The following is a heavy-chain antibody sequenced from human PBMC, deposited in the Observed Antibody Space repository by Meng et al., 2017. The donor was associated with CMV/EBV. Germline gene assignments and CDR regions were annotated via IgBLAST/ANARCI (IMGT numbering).Heavy chain of an antibody. CDR3: AEDIYSGSYGVMGLFDY. CDR1: GFTFDDYA. CDR2: ISWNSGSI. V-gene: IGHV3-9*01. D-gene: IGHD1-26*01. J-gene: IGHJ4*02. Sequence: GGSLRLSCAASGFTFDDYAMHWVRQAPGKGLEWVSGISWNSGSIGYADSVKGRFTISRDNAKNSLYLQMNSLRAEDTALYYCAEDIYSGSYGVMGLFDYWGQGTLVTVSS.